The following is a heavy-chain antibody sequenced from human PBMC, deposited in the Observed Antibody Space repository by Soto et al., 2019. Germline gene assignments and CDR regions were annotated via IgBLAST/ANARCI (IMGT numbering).Heavy chain of an antibody. CDR1: GYTFTGYY. Sequence: ASVKVSCKASGYTFTGYYMHWVRQAPGQGLEWMGWINPNSGGTNYAQKFQGWVTMTRDTSISTAYMELSRLRSDDTAVYYCARDQRISLGSPHRGDEGFYYYGMDVWGQGTTVTVSS. CDR3: ARDQRISLGSPHRGDEGFYYYGMDV. V-gene: IGHV1-2*04. J-gene: IGHJ6*02. D-gene: IGHD2-15*01. CDR2: INPNSGGT.